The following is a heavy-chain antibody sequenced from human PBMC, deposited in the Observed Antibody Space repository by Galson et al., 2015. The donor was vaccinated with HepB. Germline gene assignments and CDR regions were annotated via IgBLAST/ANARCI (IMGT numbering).Heavy chain of an antibody. J-gene: IGHJ1*01. V-gene: IGHV5-10-1*01. CDR2: IDPSDSYT. CDR1: GYSFTTYW. CDR3: ARHRGIGELVWEH. Sequence: QSGAEVKKPGESLKIFCKGSGYSFTTYWISWVRQMPGEGLEWMGRIDPSDSYTSYSPSFQGHVSISVDKAITTVYLQWSSLKASDTAMYYYARHRGIGELVWEHWGQGTLVTVSS. D-gene: IGHD3-10*01.